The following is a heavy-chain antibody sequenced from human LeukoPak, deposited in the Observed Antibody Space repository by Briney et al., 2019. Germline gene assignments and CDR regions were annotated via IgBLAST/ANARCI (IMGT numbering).Heavy chain of an antibody. CDR1: GGTFSSYA. CDR2: IIPILGIA. Sequence: ASVKVSCKASGGTFSSYAISWVRQAPGQGLEWMGRIIPILGIANYAQKFQGRVTITADESTSTAYMELSSLRSEDTAVYYCARAVTIGLYYFDYWGQGTLVTVSS. D-gene: IGHD1-1*01. CDR3: ARAVTIGLYYFDY. V-gene: IGHV1-69*04. J-gene: IGHJ4*02.